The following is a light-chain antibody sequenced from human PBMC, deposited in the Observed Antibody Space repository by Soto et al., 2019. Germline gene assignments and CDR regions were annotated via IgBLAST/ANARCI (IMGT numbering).Light chain of an antibody. V-gene: IGKV1-33*01. CDR2: DAS. Sequence: DIQMTQSPSSLSASVGDRVTITCQASQDISNYLNWYQQKPGKAPKLLIYDASNLETGVPSRFSGSGSGTDFTFTISSLQPEDIATYYCQLYDNLRTFGGGTKVEIK. CDR3: QLYDNLRT. CDR1: QDISNY. J-gene: IGKJ4*01.